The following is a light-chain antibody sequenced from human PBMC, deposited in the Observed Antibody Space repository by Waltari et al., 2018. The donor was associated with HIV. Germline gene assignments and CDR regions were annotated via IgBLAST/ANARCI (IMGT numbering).Light chain of an antibody. J-gene: IGKJ5*01. V-gene: IGKV3-15*01. CDR1: PSISGN. Sequence: EIVLTQSPATLSVSPGATATLSSRPTPSISGNLAWYQQKPGQAPRLLISDASTSATGIPARFTGSGSGTDFTLTISSLQSEDFSIYYCQQYNKWPRITFGQGTRLEIK. CDR3: QQYNKWPRIT. CDR2: DAS.